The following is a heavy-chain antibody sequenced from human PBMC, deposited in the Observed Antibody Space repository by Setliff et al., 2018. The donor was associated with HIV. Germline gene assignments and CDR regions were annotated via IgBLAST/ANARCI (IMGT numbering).Heavy chain of an antibody. CDR2: IGTGGDT. CDR3: TRELNGHTSSHYYFGLDV. Sequence: PGGSLRLSCATSGFAFSDYDFHWVRQVTGEGLEWVSAIGTGGDTYYADSVKGRYTISRENAKNSLYLQMNNVRAGDTAVYYCTRELNGHTSSHYYFGLDVWGQGTKVTVSS. D-gene: IGHD6-6*01. CDR1: GFAFSDYD. V-gene: IGHV3-13*01. J-gene: IGHJ6*02.